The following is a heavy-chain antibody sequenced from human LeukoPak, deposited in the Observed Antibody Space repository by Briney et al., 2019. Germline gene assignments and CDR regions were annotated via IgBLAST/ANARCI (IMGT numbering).Heavy chain of an antibody. CDR2: FDPEDGET. D-gene: IGHD2-21*02. J-gene: IGHJ4*02. CDR1: GYTLTELS. CDR3: ATGPRCGGDCTRSGY. Sequence: ASVNVSCKVSGYTLTELSMHWVRQAPGKGLEWMGGFDPEDGETIYAQKFQGRVTMTEDTSTDTAYMELSSLRSEDTAVYYCATGPRCGGDCTRSGYWGQGTLVTVSS. V-gene: IGHV1-24*01.